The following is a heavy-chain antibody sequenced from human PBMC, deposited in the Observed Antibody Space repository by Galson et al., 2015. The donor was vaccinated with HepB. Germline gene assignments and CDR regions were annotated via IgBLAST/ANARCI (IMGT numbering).Heavy chain of an antibody. CDR3: VRERKFFMDMDA. CDR1: GFTFNSYS. CDR2: TSGTGSTI. V-gene: IGHV3-48*02. J-gene: IGHJ6*02. Sequence: SLRLSCAASGFTFNSYSMHWVRQAPGKGPEWLSHTSGTGSTIYNADSVTGRFTISRDNAKNLLYLQMNSLRDEDTAVYYCVRERKFFMDMDAWGQGTT.